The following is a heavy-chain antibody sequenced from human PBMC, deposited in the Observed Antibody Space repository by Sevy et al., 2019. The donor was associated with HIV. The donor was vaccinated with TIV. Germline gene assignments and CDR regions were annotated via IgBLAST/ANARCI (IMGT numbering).Heavy chain of an antibody. CDR3: ARGADYGDYVL. J-gene: IGHJ4*02. Sequence: SETLSLTCTVSGGSISSYYWSWIRQPPGKGLEWIGYIYCSGSTNCNPSLKSRVTISVDTSKNQFSLKLSSVTAADTAVYYCARGADYGDYVLWGQGTLVTVSS. CDR2: IYCSGST. CDR1: GGSISSYY. D-gene: IGHD4-17*01. V-gene: IGHV4-59*01.